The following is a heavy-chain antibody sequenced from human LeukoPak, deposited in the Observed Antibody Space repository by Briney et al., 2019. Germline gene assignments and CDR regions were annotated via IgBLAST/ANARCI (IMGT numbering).Heavy chain of an antibody. J-gene: IGHJ6*02. CDR2: ISGGGGST. CDR3: AKGTKWRNYGMDV. CDR1: GFTFSSYV. Sequence: GGSLRLSCTASGFTFSSYVMSWVRQAPGNGLEWVSGISGGGGSTYYADSVKGRFTISRDNSKNTLYLQMNTLRAEDTALYYCAKGTKWRNYGMDVWGQGTTVTVSS. D-gene: IGHD1-7*01. V-gene: IGHV3-23*01.